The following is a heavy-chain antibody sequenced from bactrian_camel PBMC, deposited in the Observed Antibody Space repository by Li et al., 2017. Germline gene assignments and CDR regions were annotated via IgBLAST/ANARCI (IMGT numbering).Heavy chain of an antibody. J-gene: IGHJ6*01. D-gene: IGHD3*01. V-gene: IGHV3S55*01. CDR3: AADSRYASCGWLLDRFRDFAY. Sequence: HVQLVESGGGSVQAGGSLTLSCVASGDTIGRYCMGWFHQVPDREREGVAAIASSGSTTYTDSVKGRFTISRDSAKNTLYLQMNSLKPEDTAMYSCAADSRYASCGWLLDRFRDFAYRGQGTQVTVS. CDR2: IASSGST. CDR1: GDTIGRYC.